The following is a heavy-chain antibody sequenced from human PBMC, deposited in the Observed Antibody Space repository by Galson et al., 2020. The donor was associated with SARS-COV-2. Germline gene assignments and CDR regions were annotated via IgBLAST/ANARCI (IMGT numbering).Heavy chain of an antibody. CDR3: ARVRYSSSWGRSHYYYYYYMDV. V-gene: IGHV4-34*01. J-gene: IGHJ6*03. CDR1: GGSFSGYY. Sequence: SETLSLTCAVYGGSFSGYYWSWIRQPPGKGLEWIGEINHSGSTNYNPSLKSRVTISVDTSKNQFSLKLSSVTAADTAVYYCARVRYSSSWGRSHYYYYYYMDVWGKGTTVTVSS. D-gene: IGHD6-13*01. CDR2: INHSGST.